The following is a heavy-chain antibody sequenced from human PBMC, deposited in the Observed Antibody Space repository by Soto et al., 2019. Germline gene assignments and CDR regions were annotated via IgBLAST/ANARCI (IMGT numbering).Heavy chain of an antibody. V-gene: IGHV3-30-3*01. Sequence: QVQLVESGGGVVQPGRSLRLSCAASGFTFSSYAMHWVRQAPGKGLEWVAVISYDGSNKYYADSVKGRFTISRDNSKNTLYLQMNSLRAEDTAVYYCVRDRVYSSSWVDYWGQGTLVTVSS. CDR2: ISYDGSNK. CDR3: VRDRVYSSSWVDY. D-gene: IGHD6-13*01. J-gene: IGHJ4*02. CDR1: GFTFSSYA.